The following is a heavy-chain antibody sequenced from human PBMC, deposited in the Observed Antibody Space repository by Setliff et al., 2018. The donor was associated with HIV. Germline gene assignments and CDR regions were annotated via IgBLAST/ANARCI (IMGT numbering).Heavy chain of an antibody. J-gene: IGHJ4*02. V-gene: IGHV4-39*01. D-gene: IGHD6-19*01. Sequence: SETLSLTCTVSAGSIRSSTYYWAWIRQPPGKGLEWIGTIYYSGSTYYNPSLKSRATISVDISKNQFSLRLSPVTAADTAVYYCIIAYSSGWLAPMGFDSWGQGTLVTVSS. CDR1: AGSIRSSTYY. CDR3: IIAYSSGWLAPMGFDS. CDR2: IYYSGST.